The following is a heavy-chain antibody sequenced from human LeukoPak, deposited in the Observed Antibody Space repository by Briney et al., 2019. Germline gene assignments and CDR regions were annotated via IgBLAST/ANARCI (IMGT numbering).Heavy chain of an antibody. Sequence: TGGSVRLSCAASGFTLDSYAMQWVRQAPGKGREGVAIISYDGSNEYYEDYVKGRFTISRDNSKNTLYLHMNSLPAEDTAVYCCARYYSGSSGRWCDRWGGGTLISVRS. CDR2: ISYDGSNE. CDR1: GFTLDSYA. D-gene: IGHD1-26*01. V-gene: IGHV3-30-3*01. CDR3: ARYYSGSSGRWCDR. J-gene: IGHJ5*02.